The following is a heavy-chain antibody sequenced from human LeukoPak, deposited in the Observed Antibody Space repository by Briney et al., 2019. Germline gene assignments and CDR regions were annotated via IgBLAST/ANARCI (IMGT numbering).Heavy chain of an antibody. J-gene: IGHJ4*02. Sequence: SETLSLTCTVSGGSISSSSYYWGWIRQPPGKGLEWIGSIYYSGSTYYNPSLKSRVTISVDTSKNQFSLKLSSVTAADTAVYYCARVDDYVWGSHRFDYWGQGTLVTVSS. CDR1: GGSISSSSYY. CDR2: IYYSGST. D-gene: IGHD3-16*02. CDR3: ARVDDYVWGSHRFDY. V-gene: IGHV4-39*07.